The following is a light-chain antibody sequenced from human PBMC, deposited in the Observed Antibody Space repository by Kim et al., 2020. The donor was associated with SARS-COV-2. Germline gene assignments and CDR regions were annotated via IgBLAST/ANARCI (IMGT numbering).Light chain of an antibody. J-gene: IGKJ2*01. CDR2: GAS. V-gene: IGKV1-16*01. Sequence: DIRMTQSPSSLSASVGDRVTITCRASQDVRNLAWFQQKPGKAPKSLIYGASSLQSGVPSRFSGSGSGTDFTLTISSLQPEDFATYYCQHYNGYPYTFGQGTKLEI. CDR1: QDVRN. CDR3: QHYNGYPYT.